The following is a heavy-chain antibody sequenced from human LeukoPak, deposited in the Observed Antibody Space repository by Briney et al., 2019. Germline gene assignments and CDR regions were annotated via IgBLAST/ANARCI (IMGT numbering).Heavy chain of an antibody. CDR2: ISGSGGST. Sequence: GGFLRLSCAASGFTFSSYAMSWVRQAPGKGLEWVSAISGSGGSTYYADSVKGRFTISRDNSKNTLYLQMNSLRAEDTAVYYCAKESYDSSGYPLDYWGQGTLVTVSS. CDR3: AKESYDSSGYPLDY. D-gene: IGHD3-22*01. V-gene: IGHV3-23*01. CDR1: GFTFSSYA. J-gene: IGHJ4*02.